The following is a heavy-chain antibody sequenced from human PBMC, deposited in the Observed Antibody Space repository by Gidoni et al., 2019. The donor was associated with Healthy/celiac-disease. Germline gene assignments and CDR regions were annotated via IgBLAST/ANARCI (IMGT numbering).Heavy chain of an antibody. CDR3: AKLRDLGIVDAFDY. Sequence: GSGGSTYYADSVKGRFTISRDNSKNTLYLQMNSLRAEDTAVYYCAKLRDLGIVDAFDYWGQGTLVTVSS. D-gene: IGHD3-22*01. V-gene: IGHV3-23*01. CDR2: GSGGST. J-gene: IGHJ4*02.